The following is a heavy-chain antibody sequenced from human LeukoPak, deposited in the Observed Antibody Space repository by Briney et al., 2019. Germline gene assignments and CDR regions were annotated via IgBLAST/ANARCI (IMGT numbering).Heavy chain of an antibody. D-gene: IGHD6-25*01. J-gene: IGHJ4*02. CDR2: IYYSGST. CDR1: DGSISHNY. V-gene: IGHV4-59*08. CDR3: ARQRAADFDY. Sequence: SETLSLTCTVSDGSISHNYWSWIRQPPGKGLEWIGYIYYSGSTYYNPPLKSRVTISVDTSKNQFSLKLSSVTAADTAVYYCARQRAADFDYWGQGTLVTVSS.